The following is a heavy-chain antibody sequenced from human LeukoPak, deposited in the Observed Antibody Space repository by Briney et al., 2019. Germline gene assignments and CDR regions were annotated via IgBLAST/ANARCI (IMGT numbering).Heavy chain of an antibody. V-gene: IGHV3-21*01. J-gene: IGHJ5*02. CDR2: ISSGSNTI. CDR1: GFTFSSHT. CDR3: ARFMRTARSGSGGFDP. Sequence: PGGSLRLSCAASGFTFSSHTMNWVRQAPGKGLEWVSSISSGSNTIFYADSVKGRFTISRDNAKNSLYLQMNSLRAEDTAVYYCARFMRTARSGSGGFDPWGQGTLVTVSS. D-gene: IGHD3-22*01.